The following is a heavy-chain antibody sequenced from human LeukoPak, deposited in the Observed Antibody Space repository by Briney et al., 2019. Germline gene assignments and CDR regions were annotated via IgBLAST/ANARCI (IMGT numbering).Heavy chain of an antibody. V-gene: IGHV3-23*01. CDR3: AKGYAYYDSTAGDY. J-gene: IGHJ4*02. Sequence: GGSLRLSCAASGFTFSSYAMSWVRQAPGKGLEWVSAISGSGGSTYYADSVKGRFTISRDNSKNTLYLQMNSLRAEDTAVYYCAKGYAYYDSTAGDYWGQGTLVTVSS. CDR2: ISGSGGST. D-gene: IGHD3-22*01. CDR1: GFTFSSYA.